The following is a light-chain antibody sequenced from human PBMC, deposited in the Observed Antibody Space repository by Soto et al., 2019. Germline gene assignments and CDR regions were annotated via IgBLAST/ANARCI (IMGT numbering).Light chain of an antibody. CDR1: QTVSSNY. V-gene: IGKV3-20*01. J-gene: IGKJ4*01. Sequence: EIVLTQSPGTVSLSPGETATLSCRASQTVSSNYLAWYQQKPGQAPRLLIYGTTSRATGVPDRFSGGGSGTAFTLTISGLEPEDFALYNCQQYGSSPPTFRGGTKVESK. CDR2: GTT. CDR3: QQYGSSPPT.